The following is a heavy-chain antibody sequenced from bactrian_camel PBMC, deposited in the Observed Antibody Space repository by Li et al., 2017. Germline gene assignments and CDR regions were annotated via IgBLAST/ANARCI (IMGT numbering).Heavy chain of an antibody. CDR2: IGRDGIT. CDR1: AYTPANVR. V-gene: IGHV3S55*01. CDR3: QVCGRY. Sequence: VQLVESGGGSVQAGGSLRLSCAFDAYTPANVRMAWYLQAPGKEREGVACIGRDGITMSSDSVKGRFTISKDNAMNTLYLQMDSLKPEDSAMYSCQVCGRYWGQGTQVTVS. J-gene: IGHJ4*01.